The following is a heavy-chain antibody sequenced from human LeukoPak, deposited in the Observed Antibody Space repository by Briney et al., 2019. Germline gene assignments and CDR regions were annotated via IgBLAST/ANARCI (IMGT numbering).Heavy chain of an antibody. Sequence: GGSLRLSCAASGFTFSNYWMHWVRQAPGKGPVWVSRIKSDGSSTRFADSVQGRFTISRDNGKNTVYLQMNSLRAEDSAVYYCARGGDTSNWYPGYFDYWGQGALVTVSS. CDR2: IKSDGSST. CDR3: ARGGDTSNWYPGYFDY. D-gene: IGHD6-13*01. CDR1: GFTFSNYW. J-gene: IGHJ4*02. V-gene: IGHV3-74*01.